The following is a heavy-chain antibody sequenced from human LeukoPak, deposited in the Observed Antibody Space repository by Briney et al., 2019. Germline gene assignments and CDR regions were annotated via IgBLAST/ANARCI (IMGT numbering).Heavy chain of an antibody. CDR3: ARHFDY. CDR1: PGSISSIGSY. Sequence: SETLSLTCTVSPGSISSIGSYWGWIRQPPGKGLEWIGSVSYSGSTSYNPSFKSRVTISGDTCKNQFSLRLISVTAADTAVYYCARHFDYWGQGTLVTVSS. V-gene: IGHV4-39*01. CDR2: VSYSGST. J-gene: IGHJ4*02.